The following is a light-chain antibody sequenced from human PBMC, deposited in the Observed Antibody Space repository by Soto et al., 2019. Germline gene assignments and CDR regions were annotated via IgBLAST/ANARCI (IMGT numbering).Light chain of an antibody. V-gene: IGLV1-47*02. CDR1: SSNIGSNN. CDR2: SNN. CDR3: AAWDDSLSGPV. Sequence: QSVLTQPPSASGTPGQRITISCSGSSSNIGSNNEYWYQQQPGTAPKLLIFSNNHRPSGVPDRFSGSKSGTSASLAISGLRSEDEADYYCAAWDDSLSGPVFGGGTKLTVL. J-gene: IGLJ3*02.